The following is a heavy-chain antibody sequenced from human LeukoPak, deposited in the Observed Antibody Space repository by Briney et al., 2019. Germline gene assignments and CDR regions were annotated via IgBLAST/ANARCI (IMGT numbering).Heavy chain of an antibody. CDR3: ARDQGYGGIDY. J-gene: IGHJ4*02. CDR1: GGSISLSYYY. Sequence: SETLSLTCSVSGGSISLSYYYWGWIRQPPGKALEWIGSVYYSGTTSYNPSLKSRVTISVDMSKNHFSLRLSSVTAADTAVYYCARDQGYGGIDYWGQGTLVTVSS. D-gene: IGHD5-12*01. V-gene: IGHV4-39*07. CDR2: VYYSGTT.